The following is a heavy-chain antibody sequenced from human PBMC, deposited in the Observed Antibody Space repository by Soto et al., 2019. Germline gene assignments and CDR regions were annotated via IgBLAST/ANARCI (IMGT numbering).Heavy chain of an antibody. CDR1: GYTFTSYA. D-gene: IGHD3-10*01. CDR2: IKAGNGNT. CDR3: ARDPDYYYGGYYYGMDV. Sequence: ASVKVSCKASGYTFTSYAMHWVRQAPGQRLEWMGWIKAGNGNTKYSQKNQGRVTITKDTSASTAYMELSSLRSEDTFVYYCARDPDYYYGGYYYGMDVWGQGTTVTVSS. V-gene: IGHV1-3*01. J-gene: IGHJ6*02.